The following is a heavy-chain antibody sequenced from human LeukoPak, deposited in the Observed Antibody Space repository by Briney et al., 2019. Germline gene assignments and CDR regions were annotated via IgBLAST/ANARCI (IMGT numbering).Heavy chain of an antibody. Sequence: SETLSLTCAVYGGSFSGYYWSWIRQPPGEGLEWIGEINHSGSTNYNPSLTSRVTISVDTSKNQFSLKLSSVTAADTAVYYCARGRLGGDFWSGYPRGWFDPWGQGTLVTVSS. D-gene: IGHD3-3*01. J-gene: IGHJ5*02. CDR3: ARGRLGGDFWSGYPRGWFDP. CDR2: INHSGST. V-gene: IGHV4-34*01. CDR1: GGSFSGYY.